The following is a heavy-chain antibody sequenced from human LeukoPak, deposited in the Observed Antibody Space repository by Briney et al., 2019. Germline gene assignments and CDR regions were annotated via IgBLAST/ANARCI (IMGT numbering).Heavy chain of an antibody. Sequence: PGGSLRLSCAASGFTFSSYEMNWVRQAPGKGLEWVSYISSSGSTIYYADSVKGRFTICRDNAKNSLYLQMNSLRAEDTAVYYCALTLVGAQPLDYRGQGTLVTVSS. CDR1: GFTFSSYE. CDR2: ISSSGSTI. CDR3: ALTLVGAQPLDY. D-gene: IGHD1-26*01. V-gene: IGHV3-48*03. J-gene: IGHJ4*02.